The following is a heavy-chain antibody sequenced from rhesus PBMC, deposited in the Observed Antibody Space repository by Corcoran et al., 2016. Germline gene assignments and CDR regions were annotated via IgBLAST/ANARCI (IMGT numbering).Heavy chain of an antibody. D-gene: IGHD6-43*01. CDR1: GASIRSNY. J-gene: IGHJ6*01. Sequence: QVQLQESGPGLVKPSETLPLTCAVSGASIRSNYWSWIRQPPGKGLEWNGYISGGRGSTSYNPALRSRGTLAKDTSRNQFSLKRSSVTDADAAGYYCARGAAANYGLDSWGQGVVVTVSS. V-gene: IGHV4-147*01. CDR3: ARGAAANYGLDS. CDR2: ISGGRGST.